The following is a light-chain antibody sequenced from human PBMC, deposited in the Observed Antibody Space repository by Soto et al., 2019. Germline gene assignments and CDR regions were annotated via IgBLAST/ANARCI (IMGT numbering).Light chain of an antibody. CDR2: DVS. CDR3: CSYAGSYTFSALYV. V-gene: IGLV2-11*01. Sequence: QSVLTQPRSVSGSPGQSVTISCTGTSSDVGGYNYVSWYQQHPGKAPKLMIYDVSKRPSGVPDRFSGSKSGNTASLTISGLQAEDEADYYCCSYAGSYTFSALYVFGTGTKVTVL. J-gene: IGLJ1*01. CDR1: SSDVGGYNY.